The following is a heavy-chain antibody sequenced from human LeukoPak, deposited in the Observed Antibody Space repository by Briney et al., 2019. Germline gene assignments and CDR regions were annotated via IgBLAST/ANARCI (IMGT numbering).Heavy chain of an antibody. J-gene: IGHJ4*02. D-gene: IGHD5-12*01. Sequence: AASVKVSCKASGYTFTSYDINWVRQATGQGLEGMGWMNPNSGSTGYAQKFQGRVTITRNTSISTAYMELSGLRSEDTAVYYCARGRSTGYPYYFEYWGQGTLVTVSS. V-gene: IGHV1-8*03. CDR3: ARGRSTGYPYYFEY. CDR2: MNPNSGST. CDR1: GYTFTSYD.